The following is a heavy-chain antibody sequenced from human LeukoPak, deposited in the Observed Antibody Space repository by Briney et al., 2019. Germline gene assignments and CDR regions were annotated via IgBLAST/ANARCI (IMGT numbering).Heavy chain of an antibody. CDR2: IYGGGST. V-gene: IGHV3-53*01. D-gene: IGHD3-22*01. CDR3: ARGRTYYDSSGYDY. CDR1: GFTVSSNF. J-gene: IGHJ4*02. Sequence: GGSLRLSCAASGFTVSSNFMAWVRQAPGKGLEWVSVIYGGGSTFYADSVKGRSTISRDNSQNTMYLQMNGLRAEDTAVYYCARGRTYYDSSGYDYWGQGTLVTVSS.